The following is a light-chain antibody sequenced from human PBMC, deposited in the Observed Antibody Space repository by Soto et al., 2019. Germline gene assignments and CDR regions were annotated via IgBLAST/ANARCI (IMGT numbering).Light chain of an antibody. CDR3: QQYKTYLK. V-gene: IGKV1-5*01. CDR2: DAS. J-gene: IGKJ3*01. CDR1: QNIGTR. Sequence: DVQRTHCASTVSASVGESVVIACRASQNIGTRLAWYQHKPGKAPYLLICDASSLEGWAPSRFGGSGSGTAFTLPNRSPQPDDFATYQCQQYKTYLKIGPGNKVDI.